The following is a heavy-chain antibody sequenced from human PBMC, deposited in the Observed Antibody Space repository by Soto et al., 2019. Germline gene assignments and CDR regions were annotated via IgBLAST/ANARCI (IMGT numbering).Heavy chain of an antibody. V-gene: IGHV1-69*06. Sequence: SVKVSCKPSGGTFSSDAITWVRQAPGQGLEWMGGIIPIFGTINYAQKFQGRVTITADKSTTTAYMELSSLRSEDTAIYYCARDKSADSSGSLNWFDPWGQGTLVTVSS. CDR2: IIPIFGTI. J-gene: IGHJ5*02. D-gene: IGHD3-22*01. CDR3: ARDKSADSSGSLNWFDP. CDR1: GGTFSSDA.